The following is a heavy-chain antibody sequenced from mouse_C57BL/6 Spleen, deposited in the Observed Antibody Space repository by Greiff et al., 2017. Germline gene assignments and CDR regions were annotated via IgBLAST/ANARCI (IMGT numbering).Heavy chain of an antibody. J-gene: IGHJ1*03. Sequence: QVQLQESGPELVKPGASVKISCKASGYAFSSSWMNWVKQRPGKGLEWIGRIYPGDGDTNYNGKFKGKATLTADKSSSTAYMQLSSLTSEDSAVYFCARGMYDGYNEYFDVWGTGTTVTVSS. CDR3: ARGMYDGYNEYFDV. CDR1: GYAFSSSW. CDR2: IYPGDGDT. D-gene: IGHD2-3*01. V-gene: IGHV1-82*01.